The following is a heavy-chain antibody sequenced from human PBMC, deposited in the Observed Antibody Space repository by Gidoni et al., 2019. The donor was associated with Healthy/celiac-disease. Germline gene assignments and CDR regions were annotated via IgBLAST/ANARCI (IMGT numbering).Heavy chain of an antibody. V-gene: IGHV1-69*01. Sequence: QVQLVQSGAEVKKPGSSVKVSCKASGGTFSSYAISWVRQAPGQGLEWMGGINPIFGTANYAQKFQGRVTITADESTSTAYMELSSLRSEDTAVYYCARVLDYDSSGYYYYFDYWGQGTLVTVSS. CDR1: GGTFSSYA. D-gene: IGHD3-22*01. CDR3: ARVLDYDSSGYYYYFDY. J-gene: IGHJ4*02. CDR2: INPIFGTA.